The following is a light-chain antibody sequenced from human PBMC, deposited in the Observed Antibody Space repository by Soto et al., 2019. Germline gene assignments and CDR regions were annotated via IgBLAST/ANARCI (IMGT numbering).Light chain of an antibody. Sequence: QSVLTQPASVSGSPGQSITISCTGTSSDVGGSNYVSWYQHHPGNAPKLMIYDVSNRPSGVSNRFSGSKSGNTASLTISELQAEDEADYYCTSYTSSSTLVFGGGTKLTVL. J-gene: IGLJ2*01. CDR1: SSDVGGSNY. CDR2: DVS. V-gene: IGLV2-14*03. CDR3: TSYTSSSTLV.